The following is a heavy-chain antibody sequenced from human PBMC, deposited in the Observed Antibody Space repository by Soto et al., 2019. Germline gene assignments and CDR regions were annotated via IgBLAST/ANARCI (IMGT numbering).Heavy chain of an antibody. D-gene: IGHD4-17*01. CDR3: ARAVRTRYDYGDYVSTYPDAFDI. CDR1: GGSISSSSYY. J-gene: IGHJ3*02. Sequence: QLQLQESGPGLVKPSETLSLTCTVSGGSISSSSYYWGWIRQPPGKGLEWVGSICYSGSTYYNPSLKSRVTIPVDTSKNQFSLKLSSVTAADTAVYYCARAVRTRYDYGDYVSTYPDAFDIWGQGTMVTVSS. CDR2: ICYSGST. V-gene: IGHV4-39*01.